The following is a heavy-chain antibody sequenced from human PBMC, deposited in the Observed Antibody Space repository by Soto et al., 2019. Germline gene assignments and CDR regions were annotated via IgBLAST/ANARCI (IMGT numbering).Heavy chain of an antibody. D-gene: IGHD6-19*01. Sequence: GGSLRLSCAASGFTFSSYAMSWVRQAPGKGLEWVSAISSSGGSTYYADSVKGRFTISRDNAKNTLYLQMNSLRAEDTAVYYCARVRRIAVAADDAFDIWGQGTMVTVSS. V-gene: IGHV3-23*01. J-gene: IGHJ3*02. CDR2: ISSSGGST. CDR3: ARVRRIAVAADDAFDI. CDR1: GFTFSSYA.